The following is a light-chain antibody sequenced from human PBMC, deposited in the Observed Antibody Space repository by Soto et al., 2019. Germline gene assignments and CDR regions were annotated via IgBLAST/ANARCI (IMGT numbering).Light chain of an antibody. Sequence: EIVLTQSPGTLSLSPGERATLSCRASQSVSSSYLVWYQQKPGQAPRLLIYGASSRATGIPDRFSGSGSGTDFTLTISRLEPEDFAVYYCQQYGSSQGYTFGQGTKLEIK. CDR2: GAS. V-gene: IGKV3-20*01. CDR1: QSVSSSY. J-gene: IGKJ2*01. CDR3: QQYGSSQGYT.